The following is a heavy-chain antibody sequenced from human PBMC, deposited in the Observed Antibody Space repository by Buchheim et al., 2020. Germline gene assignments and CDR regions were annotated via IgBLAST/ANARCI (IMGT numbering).Heavy chain of an antibody. CDR1: GGSISSYY. CDR3: ARDRGYSFNWFDP. Sequence: QVQLQESGPGLVKPSETLSLTCTVSGGSISSYYWSWIRQPPGKGLEWIGYIYYSGSTNYNPSLTSRVTISVDTSKNQFSLKLSSVTAADTAVYYCARDRGYSFNWFDPWGQGTL. J-gene: IGHJ5*02. V-gene: IGHV4-59*01. CDR2: IYYSGST. D-gene: IGHD6-13*01.